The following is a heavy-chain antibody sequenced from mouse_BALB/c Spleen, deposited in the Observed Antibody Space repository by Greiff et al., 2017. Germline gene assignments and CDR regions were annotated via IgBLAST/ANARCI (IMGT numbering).Heavy chain of an antibody. V-gene: IGHV3-5*02. CDR3: ARDREPYGYGMDY. J-gene: IGHJ4*01. CDR1: GISITTGNFR. D-gene: IGHD2-14*01. CDR2: IYYSGTI. Sequence: VQLKESGPGLVKPSQTVSLTCTVTGISITTGNFRWSWIRQFPGNKLEWIGYIYYSGTITYNPSPTSRTTSTRDTSKNQFFLEMNSLTAEDTATYYCARDREPYGYGMDYWGQGTSVTVSS.